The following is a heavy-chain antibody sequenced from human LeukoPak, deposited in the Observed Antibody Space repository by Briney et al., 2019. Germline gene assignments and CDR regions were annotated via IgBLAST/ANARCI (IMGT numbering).Heavy chain of an antibody. CDR2: ISWNSGSI. Sequence: GRSLRLSCAASGFTFYDYAMNWVRQAPGKGLEWVSGISWNSGSIGYADSVKGRFTISRDNAKNSLYLQMNSLRAEDMALYYCAKDMVRHSSGYYSFDYWGQGTLVTVSS. CDR3: AKDMVRHSSGYYSFDY. V-gene: IGHV3-9*03. J-gene: IGHJ4*02. D-gene: IGHD3-22*01. CDR1: GFTFYDYA.